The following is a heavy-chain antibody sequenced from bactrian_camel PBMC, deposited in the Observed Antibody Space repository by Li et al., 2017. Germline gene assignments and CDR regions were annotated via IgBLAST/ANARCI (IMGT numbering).Heavy chain of an antibody. CDR1: GDPRHSAC. D-gene: IGHD4*01. J-gene: IGHJ4*01. CDR2: IDADGRP. V-gene: IGHV3S55*01. Sequence: HVQLVESGGGSVQAGGSLTLSCVVSGDPRHSACVAWFRQAPGKEREGVASIDADGRPHYDDSVKGRFSLSQDNATKNTIYLQMNGLKPEDTAMYYCAAGFADSVFFSDYVMAHYWGQGTQVTVS. CDR3: AAGFADSVFFSDYVMAHY.